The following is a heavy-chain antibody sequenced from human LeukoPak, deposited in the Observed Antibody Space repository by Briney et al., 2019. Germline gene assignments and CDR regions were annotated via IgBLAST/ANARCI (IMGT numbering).Heavy chain of an antibody. CDR1: GGSISSYY. V-gene: IGHV4-59*01. J-gene: IGHJ4*02. CDR3: ARSRMAARPFDY. D-gene: IGHD6-6*01. Sequence: SETLSLTCTVSGGSISSYYRSWIWQPPGKGLEWIGYIYNTGGTNYNPSLKSRVTISLDTSKNQFSLKLSSVTAADTAVYYCARSRMAARPFDYWGQGTLVTVSS. CDR2: IYNTGGT.